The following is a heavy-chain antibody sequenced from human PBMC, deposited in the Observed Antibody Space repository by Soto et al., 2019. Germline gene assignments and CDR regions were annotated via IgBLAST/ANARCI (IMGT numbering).Heavy chain of an antibody. V-gene: IGHV1-2*06. Sequence: QVQLVQSGAEVKKPGASVKVSCKASGYTFIGYYIHWVRQAPGQGLEWMGRINPRSGDTTSAQKFQGRVTMTRDTSIRTAYMELSSLRSDDTAVYYCGRDGVGATPLGWFDPWGQGSLVTVSS. CDR2: INPRSGDT. CDR3: GRDGVGATPLGWFDP. D-gene: IGHD1-26*01. CDR1: GYTFIGYY. J-gene: IGHJ5*02.